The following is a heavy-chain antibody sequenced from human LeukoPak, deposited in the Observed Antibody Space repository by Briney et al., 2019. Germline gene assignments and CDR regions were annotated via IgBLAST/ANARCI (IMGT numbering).Heavy chain of an antibody. CDR1: GFTFSSYA. V-gene: IGHV3-7*03. Sequence: GGSLRLSCAASGFTFSSYAMSWVRQAPGKGLEWAANIKQDGSLTFYMGSAKGRFTISRDNAKSSLYLQMNSLRVGDTAIYYCVRDSYTREWHEIESDYWGQGTLVTVSS. D-gene: IGHD6-13*01. J-gene: IGHJ4*02. CDR2: IKQDGSLT. CDR3: VRDSYTREWHEIESDY.